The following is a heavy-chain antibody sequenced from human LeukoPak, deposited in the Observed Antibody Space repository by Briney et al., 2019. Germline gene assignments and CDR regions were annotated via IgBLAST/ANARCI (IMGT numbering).Heavy chain of an antibody. J-gene: IGHJ6*03. CDR1: GFTFSSYW. CDR3: ARDGGPYGYSRPDYYMDV. V-gene: IGHV3-7*01. D-gene: IGHD4-17*01. Sequence: GGSLRLSCAASGFTFSSYWMSWVRQAPGKGLEWVANIKQDGSEKYYVNSVKGRFTISRDNAKNSLYLQMNSLRAEDTAVYYCARDGGPYGYSRPDYYMDVWGKGTTVTVSS. CDR2: IKQDGSEK.